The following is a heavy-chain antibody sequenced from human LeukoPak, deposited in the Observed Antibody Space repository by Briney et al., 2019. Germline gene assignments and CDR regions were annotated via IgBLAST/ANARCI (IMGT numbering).Heavy chain of an antibody. CDR2: INPNSGGT. D-gene: IGHD3-3*01. Sequence: APVKVSCKASGYTFTGYYMHWVRQAPGQGLEWMGWINPNSGGTNYAQKFQGRVTMTRDTSISTAYMELSRLRSDDTAVYYCARGSIPYDFWSGPDYWGQGTLVTVSS. V-gene: IGHV1-2*02. CDR3: ARGSIPYDFWSGPDY. J-gene: IGHJ4*02. CDR1: GYTFTGYY.